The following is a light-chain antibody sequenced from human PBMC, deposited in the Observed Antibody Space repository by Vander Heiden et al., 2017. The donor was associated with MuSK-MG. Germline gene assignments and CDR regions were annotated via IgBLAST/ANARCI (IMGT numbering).Light chain of an antibody. CDR2: WAS. CDR1: QSVLYSSNNKNY. CDR3: QQEDSTPNT. J-gene: IGKJ4*01. Sequence: DIVMTQSPDSLAVSLGERATINCKSSQSVLYSSNNKNYLAWYQQKPGQPPKLLIYWASTRESGVPGRFSGSGSGTDFTLTISSLQAEDVAVYYCQQEDSTPNTFGGGTKVEIK. V-gene: IGKV4-1*01.